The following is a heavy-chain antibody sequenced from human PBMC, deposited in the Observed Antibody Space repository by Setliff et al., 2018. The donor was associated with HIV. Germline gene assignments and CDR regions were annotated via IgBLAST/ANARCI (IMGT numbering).Heavy chain of an antibody. Sequence: ETLSLTCTVSGASISSHNYYWGWIRQSPGKGLEWIASIRSSGSTYYNPSLKSRVTISVDTSKNQFSLNLSSVTVADTAVYYCARHISDFWSNYQTPFDYWGQGTLVTVS. V-gene: IGHV4-39*01. CDR1: GASISSHNYY. J-gene: IGHJ4*02. D-gene: IGHD3-3*01. CDR2: IRSSGST. CDR3: ARHISDFWSNYQTPFDY.